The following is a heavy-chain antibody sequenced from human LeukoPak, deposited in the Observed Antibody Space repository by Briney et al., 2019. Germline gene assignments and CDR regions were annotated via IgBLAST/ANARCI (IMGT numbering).Heavy chain of an antibody. D-gene: IGHD1-26*01. CDR1: GFTFDDYG. CDR2: IWYDGSNK. V-gene: IGHV3-33*06. J-gene: IGHJ4*02. CDR3: AKDSTKISGSYLPDY. Sequence: GGSLRLSCAASGFTFDDYGMSWVRQAPGKGLEWVAVIWYDGSNKYYADSVKGRFTISRDNSKNTLYLQMNSLRAEDTAVYYCAKDSTKISGSYLPDYWGQGTLVTVSS.